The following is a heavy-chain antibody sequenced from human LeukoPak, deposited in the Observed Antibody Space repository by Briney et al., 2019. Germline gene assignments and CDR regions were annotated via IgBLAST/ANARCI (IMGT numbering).Heavy chain of an antibody. J-gene: IGHJ6*02. V-gene: IGHV4-4*07. CDR2: IHPSGST. D-gene: IGHD6-13*01. Sequence: PSETLSLTCSVSGASMTSHYYTWVRQPVGKGLEWIGRIHPSGSTNYNPSLKSRVTMSLDTSKNQFSLKLSSVTAADTAVYYCARDGEALAASSSWYHYGLDVWGQGTTVTVSS. CDR1: GASMTSHY. CDR3: ARDGEALAASSSWYHYGLDV.